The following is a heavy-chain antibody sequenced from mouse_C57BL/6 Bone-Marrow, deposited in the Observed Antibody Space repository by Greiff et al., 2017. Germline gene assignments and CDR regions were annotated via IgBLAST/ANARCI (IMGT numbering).Heavy chain of an antibody. D-gene: IGHD1-1*01. CDR1: GFTFSSYT. CDR2: ISGGGGNT. Sequence: DVKLVESGGGLVKPGGSLKLSCAASGFTFSSYTMSWVRQTPEKRLEWVATISGGGGNTYYPDSVKGRFTISRDNAKNTLYLQMSSLRSEDTALYYCARLHYGSSYGFAYWGQGTLVTVSA. J-gene: IGHJ3*01. CDR3: ARLHYGSSYGFAY. V-gene: IGHV5-9*01.